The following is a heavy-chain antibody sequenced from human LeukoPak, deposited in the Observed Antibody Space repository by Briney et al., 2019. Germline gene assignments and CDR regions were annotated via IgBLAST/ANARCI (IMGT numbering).Heavy chain of an antibody. Sequence: TGGSLRLSWAASGFTFSSYSMNWVRQAPGKGLEWVSSISSSSSYIYYADSVKGRFTISRDNAKNSLYLQMNSLRAEDTAVYYCARDWCSGGSCYSFDYWGQGTLATVSS. CDR2: ISSSSSYI. J-gene: IGHJ4*02. CDR3: ARDWCSGGSCYSFDY. CDR1: GFTFSSYS. V-gene: IGHV3-21*01. D-gene: IGHD2-15*01.